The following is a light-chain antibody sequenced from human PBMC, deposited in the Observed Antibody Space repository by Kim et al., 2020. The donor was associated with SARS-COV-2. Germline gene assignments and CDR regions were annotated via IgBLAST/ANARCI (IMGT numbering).Light chain of an antibody. Sequence: TINCKASQSVLYSSNNKNYLAWYQQKPGQPPKLLIYWASTRESGVPDRFSGSGSGTDFTLTISSLQAEDVAVYYCQQYYSTPPLTFGGGTKVDIK. CDR1: QSVLYSSNNKNY. CDR2: WAS. J-gene: IGKJ4*01. V-gene: IGKV4-1*01. CDR3: QQYYSTPPLT.